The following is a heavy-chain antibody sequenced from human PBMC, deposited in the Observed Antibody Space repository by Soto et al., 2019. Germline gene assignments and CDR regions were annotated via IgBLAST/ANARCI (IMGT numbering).Heavy chain of an antibody. V-gene: IGHV4-59*01. CDR1: GGSISSYY. Sequence: SETLSLTCTVSGGSISSYYWSWIRQPPGKGLEWIGYIYYSGSTNYNPSLKSRVTISVDTSKNQFSLKRSSVTAADTAVYYCARGYYDFWSGPFNSPNWFDPWGQGTLVTVSS. D-gene: IGHD3-3*01. J-gene: IGHJ5*02. CDR3: ARGYYDFWSGPFNSPNWFDP. CDR2: IYYSGST.